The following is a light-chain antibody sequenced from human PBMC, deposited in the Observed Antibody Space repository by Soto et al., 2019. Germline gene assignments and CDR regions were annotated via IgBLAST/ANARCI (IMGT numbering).Light chain of an antibody. CDR1: QSIGTY. Sequence: DIQVTQSPSSLSASVGDRVTITCRASQSIGTYLNWYHQEPGKAPQLLIYGASTLQSGVPSRFSASGSGTHFTLTINSLQLEDFGTYSCQQSYSTPTFGQGTKVDSK. J-gene: IGKJ1*01. CDR3: QQSYSTPT. CDR2: GAS. V-gene: IGKV1-39*01.